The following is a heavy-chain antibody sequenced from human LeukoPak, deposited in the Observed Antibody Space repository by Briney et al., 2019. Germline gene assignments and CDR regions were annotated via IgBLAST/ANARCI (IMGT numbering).Heavy chain of an antibody. V-gene: IGHV4-61*02. CDR3: ARVYCSGGSCYSSRGWFDP. Sequence: SQTLSLTCTVSGGSISSGSYYWSWIRQPAGKGLEWIGRIYTSGSTTYNSSLKSRVTISLDTSKNHFSLRLSSVTAADTAVYYCARVYCSGGSCYSSRGWFDPWGQGTLVTVSS. D-gene: IGHD2-15*01. CDR2: IYTSGST. J-gene: IGHJ5*02. CDR1: GGSISSGSYY.